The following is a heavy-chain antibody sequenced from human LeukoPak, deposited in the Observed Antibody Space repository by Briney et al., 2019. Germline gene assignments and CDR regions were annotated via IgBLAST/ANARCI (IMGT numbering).Heavy chain of an antibody. J-gene: IGHJ3*02. V-gene: IGHV3-7*03. CDR2: IKRDGSEK. CDR1: GFTFSNSW. Sequence: GGSLRLSCAASGFTFSNSWMNWVRQAPGKGLEWVANIKRDGSEKYYVDSVKGRFTISRDNSKNTLYLQMNSLRAEDTAVYYCASGLGYCSSTSCYGYNSGAFDIWGQGTMVTVSS. CDR3: ASGLGYCSSTSCYGYNSGAFDI. D-gene: IGHD2-2*01.